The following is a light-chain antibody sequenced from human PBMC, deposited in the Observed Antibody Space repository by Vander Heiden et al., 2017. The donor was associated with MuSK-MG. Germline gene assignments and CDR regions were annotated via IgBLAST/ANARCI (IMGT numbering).Light chain of an antibody. CDR3: QQDGSSPWT. Sequence: VLTQSPGTLSLSPGERATLSCRASQSVSSSYLAWYQQKPGQAPRLLIYGASSRATGIPDRFSGSGSGTDFTLTISRLEPEDFAVYYCQQDGSSPWTFGQGTKVEIK. CDR2: GAS. J-gene: IGKJ1*01. V-gene: IGKV3-20*01. CDR1: QSVSSSY.